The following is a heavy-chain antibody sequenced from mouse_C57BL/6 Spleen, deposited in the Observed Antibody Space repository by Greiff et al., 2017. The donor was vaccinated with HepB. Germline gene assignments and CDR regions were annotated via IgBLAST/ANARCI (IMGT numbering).Heavy chain of an antibody. CDR1: GFTFSDYG. CDR3: ALITTSYWYFDV. CDR2: ISSGSSTI. V-gene: IGHV5-17*01. J-gene: IGHJ1*03. Sequence: EVQLQQSGGGLVKPGGSLKLSCAASGFTFSDYGMHWVRQAPEKGLEWVAYISSGSSTIYYADTVKGRFTISRDNAKNTLFLQMTSLRSEDTAMYYCALITTSYWYFDVWGTGTTVTVSS. D-gene: IGHD2-4*01.